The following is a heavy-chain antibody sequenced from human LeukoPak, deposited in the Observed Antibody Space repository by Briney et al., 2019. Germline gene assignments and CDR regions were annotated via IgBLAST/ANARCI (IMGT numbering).Heavy chain of an antibody. V-gene: IGHV3-23*01. Sequence: QSGGPLRLSCAASGFTFSSYAMTWVRQAPGKGLEWVSGISGSGGTPYYAGSVKGRFTISRDNSNNTLYLHMNSLRAEDTAVYYCAKDRDYGGNALDYWGQGALVTVSS. CDR3: AKDRDYGGNALDY. CDR1: GFTFSSYA. J-gene: IGHJ4*02. CDR2: ISGSGGTP. D-gene: IGHD4-23*01.